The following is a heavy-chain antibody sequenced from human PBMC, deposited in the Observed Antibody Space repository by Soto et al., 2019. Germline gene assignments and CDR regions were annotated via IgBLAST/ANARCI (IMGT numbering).Heavy chain of an antibody. CDR3: ARGRMDIVATITPWFDY. D-gene: IGHD5-12*01. CDR2: IYYSGST. Sequence: SETLSLTCTVSGGSISSYYWSWIRQPPGKGLEWIGYIYYSGSTNYNPSLKSRVTISVDTSKNQLSLKLSSVTAADTAVYYCARGRMDIVATITPWFDYWGQGTLVTVSS. CDR1: GGSISSYY. V-gene: IGHV4-59*01. J-gene: IGHJ4*02.